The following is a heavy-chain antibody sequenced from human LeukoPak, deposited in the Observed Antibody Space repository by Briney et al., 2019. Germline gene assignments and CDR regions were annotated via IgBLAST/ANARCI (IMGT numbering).Heavy chain of an antibody. CDR1: GGSISSSSYY. CDR2: IYYSGST. Sequence: SETLSLTCTVSGGSISSSSYYWGWIRQPPGKGLEWIGSIYYSGSTYYNPSLKSRVTISVDTSKNQFSLKLSSVTAADTAVYYCARRLQRRYYMDVWGKGTTVTVSS. V-gene: IGHV4-39*01. J-gene: IGHJ6*03. D-gene: IGHD5-24*01. CDR3: ARRLQRRYYMDV.